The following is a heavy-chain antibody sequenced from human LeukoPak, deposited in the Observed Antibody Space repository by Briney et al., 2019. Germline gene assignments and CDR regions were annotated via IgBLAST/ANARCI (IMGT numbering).Heavy chain of an antibody. CDR1: GFTFSSYA. CDR3: ARDLGGGYEFFDY. Sequence: GGSLRLSCAASGFTFSSYAMSWVRQAPGKGLEWVSAISGSGGSTYYADSVKGRFTISRDNSKNTLYLQMNSLRAEDTAVYYCARDLGGGYEFFDYWGQGTLVTVSS. CDR2: ISGSGGST. V-gene: IGHV3-23*01. D-gene: IGHD5-12*01. J-gene: IGHJ4*02.